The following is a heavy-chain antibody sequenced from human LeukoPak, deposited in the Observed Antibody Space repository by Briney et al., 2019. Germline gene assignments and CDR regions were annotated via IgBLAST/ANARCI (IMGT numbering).Heavy chain of an antibody. Sequence: GSSVKVSCKASGGTFSSYAISWVRQAPGQGLEWMGGIIPIFGTANYAQKFQGRVTITADESTSTDYMELSRMRYQDTAVYYCARDLVATTSPDAFDIWGQGTMVTVSS. CDR1: GGTFSSYA. D-gene: IGHD5-12*01. CDR2: IIPIFGTA. V-gene: IGHV1-69*01. J-gene: IGHJ3*02. CDR3: ARDLVATTSPDAFDI.